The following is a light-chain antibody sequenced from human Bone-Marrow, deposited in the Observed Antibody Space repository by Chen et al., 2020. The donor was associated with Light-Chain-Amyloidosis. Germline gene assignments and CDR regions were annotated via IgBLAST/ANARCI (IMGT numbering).Light chain of an antibody. V-gene: IGKV3-20*01. CDR1: QTISSNY. Sequence: EIVLTQSPGTLSLSPGEGANLSCRASQTISSNYLTWYQQKFGQAPRLLIYGSSSRATGIPDRFTGSGSGTDFTITINRLEPEDFAMYYCQQYGISPLTFGGGTKVEIK. CDR3: QQYGISPLT. CDR2: GSS. J-gene: IGKJ4*01.